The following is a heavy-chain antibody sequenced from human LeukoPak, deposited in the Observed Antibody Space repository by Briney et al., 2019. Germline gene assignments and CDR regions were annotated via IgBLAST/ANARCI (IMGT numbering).Heavy chain of an antibody. CDR3: ARGRQMSINWYFDL. D-gene: IGHD3-10*01. J-gene: IGHJ2*01. CDR2: MNPKSGST. V-gene: IGHV1-8*03. Sequence: ASVTVSCKTSGYTFTAHDIFWVRQAAGQGLEWMGWMNPKSGSTAYAQKVQGRVTFTRNTSITTAYLDLTNLRYEDTAMYYCARGRQMSINWYFDLWGRGTQVTDAS. CDR1: GYTFTAHD.